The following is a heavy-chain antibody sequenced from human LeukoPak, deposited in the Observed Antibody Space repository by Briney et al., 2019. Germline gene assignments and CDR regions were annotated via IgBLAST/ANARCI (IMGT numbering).Heavy chain of an antibody. J-gene: IGHJ4*02. CDR3: ARGRLNYDSSGYYKPPRSYYFDY. Sequence: SETLSLTCAVYGGSFSGYYWSWIRQPPGKGLEWIGEINHSGSTNYNPSLKSRVTISVDTSKNQFSLKLSSVTAADTAVYYCARGRLNYDSSGYYKPPRSYYFDYRGQGTLVTVSS. CDR1: GGSFSGYY. D-gene: IGHD3-22*01. CDR2: INHSGST. V-gene: IGHV4-34*01.